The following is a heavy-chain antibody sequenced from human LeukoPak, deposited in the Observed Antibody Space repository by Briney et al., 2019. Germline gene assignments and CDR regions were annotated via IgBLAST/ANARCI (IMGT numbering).Heavy chain of an antibody. V-gene: IGHV4-39*07. J-gene: IGHJ4*02. CDR3: ARKESGSGKDAYFDY. CDR1: GGSISSSSYY. Sequence: SETLSLTCTVSGGSISSSSYYWGWIRQPPGKGLEWIGSIYYSGSTYYNPSLKSRVTILVDASNNQFSLKLSSVTAADTAIYYCARKESGSGKDAYFDYWGQGTLVTVSS. D-gene: IGHD3-10*01. CDR2: IYYSGST.